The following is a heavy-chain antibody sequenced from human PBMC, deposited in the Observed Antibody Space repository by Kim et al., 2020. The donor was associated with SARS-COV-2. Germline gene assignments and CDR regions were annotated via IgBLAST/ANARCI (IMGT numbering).Heavy chain of an antibody. Sequence: ASVKVSCMASGYFFNTYDINWVRQAPGQGLEWLGWVTPSTGNTGYAQKFQGRVTVTRDTPIRTAYRELSNLRSEETAVYYCARTTNGWPNGFDFWGQGT. D-gene: IGHD2-15*01. V-gene: IGHV1-8*01. J-gene: IGHJ4*02. CDR3: ARTTNGWPNGFDF. CDR1: GYFFNTYD. CDR2: VTPSTGNT.